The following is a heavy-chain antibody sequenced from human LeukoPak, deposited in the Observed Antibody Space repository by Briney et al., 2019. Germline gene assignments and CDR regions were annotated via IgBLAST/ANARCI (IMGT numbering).Heavy chain of an antibody. J-gene: IGHJ4*02. CDR1: GYTFTSYG. CDR3: ATSHPPGIAAAGTDYFDY. V-gene: IGHV1-2*02. Sequence: GASVKVSCKASGYTFTSYGISWVRQAPGQGLEWMGWINPNSGGTNYAQKFQGRVTMTRDTSISTAYMELSRLRSDDTAVYYCATSHPPGIAAAGTDYFDYWGQGTLVTVSS. D-gene: IGHD6-13*01. CDR2: INPNSGGT.